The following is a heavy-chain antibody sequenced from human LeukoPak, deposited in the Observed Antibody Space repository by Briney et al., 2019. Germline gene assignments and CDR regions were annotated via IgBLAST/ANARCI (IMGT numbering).Heavy chain of an antibody. CDR3: ARDTIAPTGHYYMDV. J-gene: IGHJ6*03. D-gene: IGHD6-13*01. V-gene: IGHV4-30-2*01. CDR1: GGSISSGGYY. CDR2: IYHSGST. Sequence: SETLSLTCTVSGGSISSGGYYWSWLRQPPGKGLEGIGYIYHSGSTYYNPSLKSRVTISVDRSKNQFSLKLSSVTAADTAVYYCARDTIAPTGHYYMDVWGKGTTVTVSS.